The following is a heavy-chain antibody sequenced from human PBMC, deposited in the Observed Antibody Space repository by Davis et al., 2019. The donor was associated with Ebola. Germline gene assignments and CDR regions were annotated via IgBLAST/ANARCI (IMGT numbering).Heavy chain of an antibody. CDR1: GFTFSSYS. Sequence: GESLKISCAASGFTFSSYSMNWVRQAPGKGLEWVSSIRSSSSYTYYADSVKGRFSISRDNAKNSLYLQMNSLRAEDTAVYYCARDPYNFWSGYYTAYYFDYWGQGTLVAVSS. J-gene: IGHJ4*02. D-gene: IGHD3-3*01. CDR3: ARDPYNFWSGYYTAYYFDY. V-gene: IGHV3-21*01. CDR2: IRSSSSYT.